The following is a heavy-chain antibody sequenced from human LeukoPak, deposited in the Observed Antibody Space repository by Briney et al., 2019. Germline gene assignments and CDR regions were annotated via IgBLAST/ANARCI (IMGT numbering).Heavy chain of an antibody. CDR3: ARGEVHYYGSDY. Sequence: SETLSLTCTVSGGSISRYYWSWIRQPAGKGLEWTGRIYTSGSTNYNPSLKGRVTMSVDASKNQFSLKLNSVTAADTAVYYCARGEVHYYGSDYWGQGTLVTVSS. V-gene: IGHV4-4*07. D-gene: IGHD3-10*01. J-gene: IGHJ4*02. CDR2: IYTSGST. CDR1: GGSISRYY.